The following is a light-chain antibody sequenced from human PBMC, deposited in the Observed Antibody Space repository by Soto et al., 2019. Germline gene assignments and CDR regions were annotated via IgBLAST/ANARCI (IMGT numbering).Light chain of an antibody. Sequence: EIVMTQSPATLSLSPGERVTLSCRASQSVGSSLAWYQQKPGQAPRLLSYGASTRATAIPARFSGSGSGTEFTLTISSLQPDDFATYYCQHYNSYSEAFGQGTKVDIK. CDR3: QHYNSYSEA. CDR1: QSVGSS. V-gene: IGKV3-15*01. J-gene: IGKJ1*01. CDR2: GAS.